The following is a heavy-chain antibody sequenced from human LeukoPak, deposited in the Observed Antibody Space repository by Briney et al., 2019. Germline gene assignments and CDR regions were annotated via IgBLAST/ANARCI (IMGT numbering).Heavy chain of an antibody. V-gene: IGHV1-18*01. CDR2: ISAYNGNT. CDR3: ARLHSSGWPLEAFDI. D-gene: IGHD6-19*01. Sequence: ASVKVSFKASGYTFNHYAVSWVRQAPGQGLEFMGWISAYNGNTNYAQKLQGRVIMTTDTSTRTVYMELRSLRSDDTAIYYCARLHSSGWPLEAFDIWGQGTEVTVSS. J-gene: IGHJ3*02. CDR1: GYTFNHYA.